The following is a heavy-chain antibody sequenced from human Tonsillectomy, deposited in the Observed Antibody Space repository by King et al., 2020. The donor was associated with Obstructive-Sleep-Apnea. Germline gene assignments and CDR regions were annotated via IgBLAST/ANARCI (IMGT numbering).Heavy chain of an antibody. CDR1: GFTFGDYA. D-gene: IGHD3-10*01. Sequence: VQLVESGGGLVQPGRSLRLSCAASGFTFGDYAMHWVRLVPGKGLEWVSGISWNSGNIEYADSVKGRFTISRDNAMSSLDLQMDSLGAEDTALYYCAKDVRGYFGSGTYFKGGYFDYGGQGTLVSVSS. CDR3: AKDVRGYFGSGTYFKGGYFDY. CDR2: ISWNSGNI. J-gene: IGHJ4*02. V-gene: IGHV3-9*01.